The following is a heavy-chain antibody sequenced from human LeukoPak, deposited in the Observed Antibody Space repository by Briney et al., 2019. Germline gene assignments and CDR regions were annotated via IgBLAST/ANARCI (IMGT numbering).Heavy chain of an antibody. CDR2: INPNSGGT. V-gene: IGHV1-2*04. CDR3: ARAQYATGYSYGSQISDY. J-gene: IGHJ4*02. D-gene: IGHD5-18*01. CDR1: GYTFTGYY. Sequence: GASVKVSCKASGYTFTGYYMHWVRQAPGQGLEWMGWINPNSGGTNYAQKFQGWVTMTRDTSISTAYMELSRLRSDDTAVYYCARAQYATGYSYGSQISDYWGQGTLVTVSS.